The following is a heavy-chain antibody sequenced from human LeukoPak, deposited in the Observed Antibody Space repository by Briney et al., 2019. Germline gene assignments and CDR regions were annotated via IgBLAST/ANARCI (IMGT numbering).Heavy chain of an antibody. CDR3: AKGGKWDVTPFDY. V-gene: IGHV3-23*01. CDR1: GFTFSSYG. D-gene: IGHD1-26*01. Sequence: GGSLRLSCAASGFTFSSYGMNWVRQAPGKGLEWVSTISGGGGSTYYADSVKGRFTISRDNSKNTLYLQVNGLRAEDTAVYYCAKGGKWDVTPFDYWGQGTLVTVSS. J-gene: IGHJ4*02. CDR2: ISGGGGST.